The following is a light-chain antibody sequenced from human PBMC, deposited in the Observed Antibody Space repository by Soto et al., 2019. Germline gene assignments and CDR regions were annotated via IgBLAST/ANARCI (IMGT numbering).Light chain of an antibody. CDR2: GNT. V-gene: IGLV1-40*01. CDR1: SSNIGAGYD. J-gene: IGLJ1*01. CDR3: QSHYRSLHASV. Sequence: QSALAQPPSVSGAPGHRVTISCTGSSSNIGAGYDVHWYLQLPGTAPKLLIYGNTNRPSGAPDRFSGSKSGSSASLAITGLQAEDEADYYCQSHYRSLHASVFGTGTKVTVL.